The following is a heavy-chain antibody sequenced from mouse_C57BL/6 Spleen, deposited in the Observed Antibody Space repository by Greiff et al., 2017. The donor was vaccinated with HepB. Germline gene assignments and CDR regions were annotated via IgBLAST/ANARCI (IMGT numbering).Heavy chain of an antibody. Sequence: QVQLQQPGAELVRPGSSVKLSCKASGYTFTSYWIHWVKQRPIQGLEWIGNIDPSDSETHYNQKFKDKATLTVDKSSSTAYMQLSSLTSEDSAVYYCARLPYGNYYFDYWGQGTTLTVSS. CDR1: GYTFTSYW. CDR2: IDPSDSET. V-gene: IGHV1-52*01. D-gene: IGHD2-1*01. CDR3: ARLPYGNYYFDY. J-gene: IGHJ2*01.